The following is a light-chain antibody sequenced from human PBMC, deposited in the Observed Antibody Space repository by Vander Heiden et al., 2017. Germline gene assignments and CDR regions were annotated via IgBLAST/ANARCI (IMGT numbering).Light chain of an antibody. CDR2: QDS. CDR1: KLGDKA. CDR3: QAWDSSTVV. V-gene: IGLV3-1*01. J-gene: IGLJ2*01. Sequence: SYELTQPPSVSVSPGQTASITCSGDKLGDKAACWYQQKPVQAPVLVIYQDSKRPSGIPERFSGSNSGNTATLTISGTQAMDEADYYCQAWDSSTVVFGGGTTLTVL.